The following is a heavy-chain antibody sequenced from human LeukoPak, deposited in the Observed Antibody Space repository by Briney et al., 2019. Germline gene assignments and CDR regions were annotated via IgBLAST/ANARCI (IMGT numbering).Heavy chain of an antibody. CDR2: ISGSGGST. J-gene: IGHJ5*02. Sequence: GGSLRLSCAASGFTFSSYAMSWVRQAPGKGLEWVSAISGSGGSTYYADSVKGRFAISRDNSKNTLYLQMNSLRAEDTAVYYCAKGSIVVVPAAQFDPWGQGTLVTVSS. CDR1: GFTFSSYA. CDR3: AKGSIVVVPAAQFDP. D-gene: IGHD2-2*01. V-gene: IGHV3-23*01.